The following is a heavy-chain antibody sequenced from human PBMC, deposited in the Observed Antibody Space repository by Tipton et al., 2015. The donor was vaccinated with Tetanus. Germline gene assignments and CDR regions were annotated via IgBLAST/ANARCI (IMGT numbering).Heavy chain of an antibody. CDR3: ARDPQFCTGSTCHSFDF. D-gene: IGHD2-8*02. CDR2: FHFTGST. CDR1: GGSINSHH. V-gene: IGHV4-59*11. J-gene: IGHJ4*02. Sequence: LRLSCSVSGGSINSHHWSWLRQAPGKGLEWIGYFHFTGSTNFNPSLQSRVTISGDKSKNQFSLKLNSVTAADTAVYYCARDPQFCTGSTCHSFDFWGQGTLVTVSS.